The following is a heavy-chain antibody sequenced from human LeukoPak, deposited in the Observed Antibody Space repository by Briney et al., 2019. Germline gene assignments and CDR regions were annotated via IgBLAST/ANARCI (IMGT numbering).Heavy chain of an antibody. CDR1: GFTFSNYG. Sequence: PGRSLRLSCAASGFTFSNYGMHWVRQAPGKGLEWVAVIWYDGSNKYYADSVKGRFTISRDNSKNTLYLQMNSLRAEDTAVYYCASGEAWLMGATEFDYWGQGTLVTVSS. CDR3: ASGEAWLMGATEFDY. J-gene: IGHJ4*02. D-gene: IGHD1-26*01. V-gene: IGHV3-33*01. CDR2: IWYDGSNK.